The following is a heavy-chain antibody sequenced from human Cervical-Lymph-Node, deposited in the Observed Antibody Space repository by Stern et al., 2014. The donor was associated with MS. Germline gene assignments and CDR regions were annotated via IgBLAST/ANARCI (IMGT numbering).Heavy chain of an antibody. D-gene: IGHD2-8*01. Sequence: QVQLVQSGAEVKKPGSSVKVSCKAYGGTFSSYTISWVRQAPGQGLEWMGRIIPILGIANYAQKFQGRVTITADKSTSTAYMELSSLRSEDTAVYYCARELSPIVLMVYARRQANWFDPWGQGTLVTVSS. CDR2: IIPILGIA. CDR1: GGTFSSYT. V-gene: IGHV1-69*04. CDR3: ARELSPIVLMVYARRQANWFDP. J-gene: IGHJ5*02.